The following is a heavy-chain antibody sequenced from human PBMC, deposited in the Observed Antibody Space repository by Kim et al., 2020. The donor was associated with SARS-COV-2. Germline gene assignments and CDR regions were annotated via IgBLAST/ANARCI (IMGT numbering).Heavy chain of an antibody. Sequence: GGSLRLSCAASGFTVSSYYMSWVRQAPGKGLEWVSVIYSGGSTYYSDSVKGRFTISRDNSKNTPYLQLNSLIAEDTAVYYCSRPAGAAFDIWGHGTMVT. J-gene: IGHJ3*02. CDR1: GFTVSSYY. V-gene: IGHV3-53*01. CDR2: IYSGGST. CDR3: SRPAGAAFDI. D-gene: IGHD1-26*01.